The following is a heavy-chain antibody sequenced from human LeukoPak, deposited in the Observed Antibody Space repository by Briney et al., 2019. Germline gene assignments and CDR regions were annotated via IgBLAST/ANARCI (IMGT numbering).Heavy chain of an antibody. V-gene: IGHV3-30*02. J-gene: IGHJ4*02. D-gene: IGHD4-23*01. CDR1: GFTFSCYW. Sequence: SGGSLRFSCAASGFTFSCYWLHWVRQAPGQGLEWVAFIRYDGSNKYYADSVKGRFTISRDNSKNTLYLQMNSLRAEDTAVYYCANSPSGGNYGFDYWGQGTLVTVSS. CDR2: IRYDGSNK. CDR3: ANSPSGGNYGFDY.